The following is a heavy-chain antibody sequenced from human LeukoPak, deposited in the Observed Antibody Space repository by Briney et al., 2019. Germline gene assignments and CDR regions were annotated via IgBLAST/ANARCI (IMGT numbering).Heavy chain of an antibody. J-gene: IGHJ4*02. CDR2: ISGDSANR. D-gene: IGHD3-10*01. V-gene: IGHV3-43*02. CDR3: AIAYESGSFYRAFAY. CDR1: GFNVGAYA. Sequence: GGSLRLSCAASGFNVGAYAMYWVRQPPGKGLEWVSLISGDSANRYSAASVKGRFTISRDNSKNSLYLKMDSLTTEDTALYYCAIAYESGSFYRAFAYWGQGALVTVS.